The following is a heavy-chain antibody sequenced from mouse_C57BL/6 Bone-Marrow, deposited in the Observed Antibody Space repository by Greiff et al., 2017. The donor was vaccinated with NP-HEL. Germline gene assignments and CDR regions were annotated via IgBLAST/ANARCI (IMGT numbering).Heavy chain of an antibody. CDR3: ARNFGYYSNYFDV. D-gene: IGHD2-5*01. CDR2: IWSGGST. CDR1: GFSLTSYG. J-gene: IGHJ1*03. Sequence: QVHVKQSGPGLVQPSQSLSITCTVSGFSLTSYGVHWVRQSPGKGLEWLGVIWSGGSTDYNAAFISRLSISKDNSKSQVFFKMNSLQADDTAIYYCARNFGYYSNYFDVWGTGTTVTVSS. V-gene: IGHV2-2*01.